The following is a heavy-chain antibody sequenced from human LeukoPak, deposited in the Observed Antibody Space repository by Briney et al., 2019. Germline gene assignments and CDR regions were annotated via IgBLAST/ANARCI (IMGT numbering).Heavy chain of an antibody. Sequence: GGSLRLSCAASGFTFDDYAMHWVRQAPGKGLVWVSRIKSDGSSTSYADSVKGRFTISRDNAKNTLYLQMNSLRAEDTAVYYCARDPDSSGYSTFQDWGQGTLVTVSS. V-gene: IGHV3-74*01. J-gene: IGHJ1*01. CDR2: IKSDGSST. CDR3: ARDPDSSGYSTFQD. D-gene: IGHD3-22*01. CDR1: GFTFDDYA.